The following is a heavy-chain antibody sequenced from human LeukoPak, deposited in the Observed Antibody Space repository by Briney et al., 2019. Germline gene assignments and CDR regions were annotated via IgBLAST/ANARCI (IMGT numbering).Heavy chain of an antibody. CDR1: GFTFSSYW. V-gene: IGHV3-7*01. Sequence: PGGSLRLSCAASGFTFSSYWMSWVRQAPGKGLEWVANIKQDGSEKYYVDSVKGRFTISRDNAKNSLYLQMNSLRAEDTAVYYCARLKLLWSNYFDYWGQGPLVTVSS. CDR3: ARLKLLWSNYFDY. CDR2: IKQDGSEK. D-gene: IGHD2-2*01. J-gene: IGHJ4*02.